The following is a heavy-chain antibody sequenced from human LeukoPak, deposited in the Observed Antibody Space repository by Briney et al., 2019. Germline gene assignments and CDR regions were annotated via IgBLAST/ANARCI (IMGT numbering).Heavy chain of an antibody. J-gene: IGHJ4*02. Sequence: GGSLRLSCAASGFTFSSYGMHWVRQAPGKGLEWVAFIRCDGSNKYYADSVKGRFTISRDNSKNTLSLQMNSLRAEDTAVYYCARDSGSSDYFDYWGQGTLVTVSS. V-gene: IGHV3-30*02. CDR2: IRCDGSNK. CDR3: ARDSGSSDYFDY. CDR1: GFTFSSYG. D-gene: IGHD1-26*01.